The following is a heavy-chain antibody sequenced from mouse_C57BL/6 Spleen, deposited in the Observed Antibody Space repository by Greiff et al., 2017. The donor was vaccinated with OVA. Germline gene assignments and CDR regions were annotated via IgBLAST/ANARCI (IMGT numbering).Heavy chain of an antibody. D-gene: IGHD5-5*01. V-gene: IGHV5-17*01. CDR2: ISSGSSTI. Sequence: DVKLVESGGGLVKPGGSLKLSCAASGFTFSDYGMHWVRQAPEKGLEWVAYISSGSSTIYYADTVKGRFTISRYNAKNTLFLQMTSLRSADTAMYYCARKGHYPFDYWGQGTTLTVSS. J-gene: IGHJ2*01. CDR1: GFTFSDYG. CDR3: ARKGHYPFDY.